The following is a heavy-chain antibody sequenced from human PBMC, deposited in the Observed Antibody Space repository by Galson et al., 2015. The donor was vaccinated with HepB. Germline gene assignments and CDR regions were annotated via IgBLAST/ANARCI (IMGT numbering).Heavy chain of an antibody. Sequence: CAISGDSVSNNNAAWNCIRQSPSRGLEWLGRTHDWAKWDSDYALAVRSRITINPDTSKNQFSLQLNSVTPDDSAVYYCGRVSGTIYYYGLGVWGQGKTVTVSS. CDR2: THDWAKWDS. J-gene: IGHJ6*02. V-gene: IGHV6-1*01. D-gene: IGHD1-14*01. CDR1: GDSVSNNNAA. CDR3: GRVSGTIYYYGLGV.